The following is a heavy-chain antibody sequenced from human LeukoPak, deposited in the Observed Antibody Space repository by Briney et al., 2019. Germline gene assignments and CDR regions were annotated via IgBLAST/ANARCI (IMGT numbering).Heavy chain of an antibody. D-gene: IGHD1-26*01. Sequence: PSETLSLTCTVSGGSMSSYYWSWIRQPPGKGLEWIAYMYYGGNTDYNPSRKSRVTISIDTSNNQFSLKLSSVTAADTAMYYCARHETGGSYPLKYWGQGLLVTVSS. CDR3: ARHETGGSYPLKY. V-gene: IGHV4-59*08. J-gene: IGHJ4*02. CDR1: GGSMSSYY. CDR2: MYYGGNT.